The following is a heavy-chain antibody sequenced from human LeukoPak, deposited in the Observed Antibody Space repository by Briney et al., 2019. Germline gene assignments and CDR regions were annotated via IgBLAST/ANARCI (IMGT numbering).Heavy chain of an antibody. CDR1: GFTFSSYG. CDR3: ARDGYCSGSSCYSTTDY. CDR2: ISYDGSNK. J-gene: IGHJ4*02. Sequence: GGSLRLSCAASGFTFSSYGMHWVRQAPGKGLEWVAVISYDGSNKYYADSVKGRFTISRDNSKNTLYLQMNSLRAEDTAVYYCARDGYCSGSSCYSTTDYWGQGTLVTVSS. V-gene: IGHV3-30*03. D-gene: IGHD2-15*01.